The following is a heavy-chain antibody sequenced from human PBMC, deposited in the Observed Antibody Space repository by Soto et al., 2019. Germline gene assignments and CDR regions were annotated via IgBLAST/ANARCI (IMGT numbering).Heavy chain of an antibody. V-gene: IGHV4-34*01. Sequence: QVQLQQWGAGLLKPSETLSLTYAVYGGSFSGYYWTWIRQPPGTGLEWIGEINHSGSTNYNPSLKSRVTLSVDTPKTQFSLKLTSVTAEDTAVYYCARDKITGLFDYWGQGTLVTVSS. J-gene: IGHJ4*02. D-gene: IGHD1-1*01. CDR1: GGSFSGYY. CDR2: INHSGST. CDR3: ARDKITGLFDY.